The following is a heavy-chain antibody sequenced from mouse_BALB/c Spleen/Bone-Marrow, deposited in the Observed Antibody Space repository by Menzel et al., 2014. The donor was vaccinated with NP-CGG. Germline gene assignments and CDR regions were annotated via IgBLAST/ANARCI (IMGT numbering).Heavy chain of an antibody. CDR1: GYTFTNYY. V-gene: IGHV1S120*01. CDR3: TRAGCYGDGSHFDG. D-gene: IGHD1-2*01. Sequence: VQLVESGAELVKPGASVKLSCKVSGYTFTNYYVYWVKQRPGQGLEWIGEINPSDGVTHFNEKFMGKATLTVDSSSSTAIMYLRIRRAEDAASEDCTRAGCYGDGSHFDGWGAGTTLTVSS. CDR2: INPSDGVT. J-gene: IGHJ1*01.